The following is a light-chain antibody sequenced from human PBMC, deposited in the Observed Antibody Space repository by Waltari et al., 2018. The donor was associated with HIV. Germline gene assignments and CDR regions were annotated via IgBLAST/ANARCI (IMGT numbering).Light chain of an antibody. Sequence: QSALTQPATVSGSPGQSITISCTGGSNDVGGYNYVSWYQHLPGKAPQLIIYDVRNRPSGVSNCFSASKSDTAASLAISGLHAEDEADYYCTSYASSSSLLFGGGTKLTVL. V-gene: IGLV2-14*01. CDR3: TSYASSSSLL. J-gene: IGLJ2*01. CDR1: SNDVGGYNY. CDR2: DVR.